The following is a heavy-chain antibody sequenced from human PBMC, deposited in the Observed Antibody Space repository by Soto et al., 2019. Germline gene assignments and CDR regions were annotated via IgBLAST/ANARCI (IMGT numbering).Heavy chain of an antibody. CDR1: GYSFTSYW. D-gene: IGHD2-21*02. Sequence: PGESLKISCKGSGYSFTSYWISWVRQMPGKGLEWMGRIDPSDSYTNYSPSFQGHVTISADKSISTAYLQWSSLKASDTAMYYCASGGHYDSNYYYGMDVWGQGTTVTVSS. CDR3: ASGGHYDSNYYYGMDV. J-gene: IGHJ6*02. CDR2: IDPSDSYT. V-gene: IGHV5-10-1*01.